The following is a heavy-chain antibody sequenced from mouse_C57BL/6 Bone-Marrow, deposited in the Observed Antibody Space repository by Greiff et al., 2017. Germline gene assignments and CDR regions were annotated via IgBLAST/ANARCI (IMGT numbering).Heavy chain of an antibody. CDR2: IHPSDSDT. J-gene: IGHJ2*01. Sequence: QVQLQQPGAELVKPGASVKVSCKASGYTFTSYWMHWVKQRPGQGLEWIGRIHPSDSDTNYNQKFKGQATLTVDNSSSTAYMQLSSLTSEDSAVNKCAIPIYYDGSSYDYWGQGTTLTVSS. CDR3: AIPIYYDGSSYDY. D-gene: IGHD1-1*01. CDR1: GYTFTSYW. V-gene: IGHV1-74*01.